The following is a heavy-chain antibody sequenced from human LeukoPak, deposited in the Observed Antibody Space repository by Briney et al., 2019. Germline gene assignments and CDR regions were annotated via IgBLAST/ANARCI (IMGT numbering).Heavy chain of an antibody. J-gene: IGHJ4*02. CDR1: GFSFSSYA. Sequence: GGSLRLSCAASGFSFSSYAMHWVRQAPGKGLEWVAVISYDGSNKYYADSVKGRFTISRDNSKNTLYLQMNSLRAEDTAVYYCARDTMGNGDYWGQGTLVTVSS. CDR2: ISYDGSNK. D-gene: IGHD1-26*01. V-gene: IGHV3-30*01. CDR3: ARDTMGNGDY.